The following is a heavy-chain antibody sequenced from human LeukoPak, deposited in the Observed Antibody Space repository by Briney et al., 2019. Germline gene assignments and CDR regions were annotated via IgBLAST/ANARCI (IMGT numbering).Heavy chain of an antibody. Sequence: GASVKVSCKASGYTFTGYYMHWVRQAPGQGLEWMGWINPNSGGTNYAQKFQGWVTMTRDTSISTAYMELGGLRSDVTAMYYCARGEYESSGYRSEAFDIWGQGTMVTASS. D-gene: IGHD3-22*01. CDR2: INPNSGGT. V-gene: IGHV1-2*04. J-gene: IGHJ3*02. CDR3: ARGEYESSGYRSEAFDI. CDR1: GYTFTGYY.